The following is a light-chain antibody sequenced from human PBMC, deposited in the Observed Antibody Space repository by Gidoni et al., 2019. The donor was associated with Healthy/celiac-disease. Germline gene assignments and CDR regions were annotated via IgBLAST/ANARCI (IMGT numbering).Light chain of an antibody. J-gene: IGKJ2*01. V-gene: IGKV4-1*01. CDR2: WAS. CDR1: QNVLYSPNNKNY. Sequence: DIGKPRHRDSQAASLGERATINCKSSQNVLYSPNNKNYLAWYQQTPGQPPKLLIYWASTRESGVPDRFSGSGSGTDFTLTITSLQAEDVAVYYCQQYYSTPHTFGQGTKLEIK. CDR3: QQYYSTPHT.